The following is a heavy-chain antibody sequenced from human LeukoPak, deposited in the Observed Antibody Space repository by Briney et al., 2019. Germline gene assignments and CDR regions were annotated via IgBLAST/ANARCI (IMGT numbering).Heavy chain of an antibody. J-gene: IGHJ4*02. D-gene: IGHD1-14*01. V-gene: IGHV3-23*01. CDR2: INADGSDT. Sequence: QPGGSLRLSCVGSGFTFGNSPMSWVRQAPGEGLEWLSGINADGSDTAYADSVKGRFSISRDNSKNTVYLQMNSLRVEDTATYFCAKKNSGPNPFDFWGQGTLVTVSS. CDR1: GFTFGNSP. CDR3: AKKNSGPNPFDF.